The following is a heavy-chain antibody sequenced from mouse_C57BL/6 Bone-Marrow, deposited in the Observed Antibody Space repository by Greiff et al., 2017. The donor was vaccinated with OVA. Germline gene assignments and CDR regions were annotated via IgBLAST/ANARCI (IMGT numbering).Heavy chain of an antibody. J-gene: IGHJ4*01. CDR2: IYPNNGGN. D-gene: IGHD1-1*01. V-gene: IGHV1-34*01. CDR1: GYTFTDYY. Sequence: EVQLQQSGPELVKPGASVKMSCKASGYTFTDYYMHWVKQSHGKSLEWIGYIYPNNGGNGYNQKFKGKATLTVDKSSSTAYMALRSLTSEDSAVYDCARDRTVVATRYAMDDWGKGTSVTVSS. CDR3: ARDRTVVATRYAMDD.